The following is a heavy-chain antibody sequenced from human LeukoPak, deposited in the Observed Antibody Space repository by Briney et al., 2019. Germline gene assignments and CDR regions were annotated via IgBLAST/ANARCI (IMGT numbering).Heavy chain of an antibody. D-gene: IGHD2-2*02. CDR1: GFTFSSYA. Sequence: GGSLRLSCAASGFTFSSYAMSWVRQAPGKGLEWVGLIKSKTDGGTTDYSAPVKGRFTISRDDSQNTLFLQMDSLTTEDTATYYCAIVSDCSGTTCYTAYSYYYYMDVWGRGTTVTVSS. CDR2: IKSKTDGGTT. CDR3: AIVSDCSGTTCYTAYSYYYYMDV. V-gene: IGHV3-15*01. J-gene: IGHJ6*03.